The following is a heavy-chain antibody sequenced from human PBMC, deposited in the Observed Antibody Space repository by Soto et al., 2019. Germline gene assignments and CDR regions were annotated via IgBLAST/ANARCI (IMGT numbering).Heavy chain of an antibody. CDR3: ARDRDSGSYYRGGMDV. CDR2: ISAGNGNT. Sequence: ASVKVSCKASGYTFTSYAMHWVRQAPGQRLEWMGWISAGNGNTKYSQKFQGRVTITADKSTSTAYMELSSLRSEDTAVYYCARDRDSGSYYRGGMDVWGQGTTVTVSS. D-gene: IGHD3-10*01. V-gene: IGHV1-3*01. J-gene: IGHJ6*02. CDR1: GYTFTSYA.